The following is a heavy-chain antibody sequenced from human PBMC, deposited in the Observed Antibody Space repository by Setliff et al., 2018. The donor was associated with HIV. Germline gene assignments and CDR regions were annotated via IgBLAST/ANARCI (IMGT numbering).Heavy chain of an antibody. J-gene: IGHJ6*03. Sequence: ASVKVSCKASGYTFTGYYMHWVRQAPGQGLEWMGWISAYSGNTKYAQKFQGRLTMTTDTSTTTAYMELRSLRSDDTALYYCARIPRWYYYYMDVWGKGTTVTV. D-gene: IGHD2-15*01. CDR1: GYTFTGYY. V-gene: IGHV1-18*04. CDR3: ARIPRWYYYYMDV. CDR2: ISAYSGNT.